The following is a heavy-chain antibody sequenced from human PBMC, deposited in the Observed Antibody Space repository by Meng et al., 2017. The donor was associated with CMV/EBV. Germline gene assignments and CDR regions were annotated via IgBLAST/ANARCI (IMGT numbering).Heavy chain of an antibody. J-gene: IGHJ5*02. CDR2: IYYSGST. V-gene: IGHV4-31*03. CDR1: GGSISSGGYY. Sequence: LRPSCTVSGGSISSGGYYWSWIRQHPGKGLEWIGYIYYSGSTYYNPSLKSRVTISVDTSKNQFSLKLSSVTAADTAVYYCAREVGSRGWFDPWGQGTLVTVSS. D-gene: IGHD6-13*01. CDR3: AREVGSRGWFDP.